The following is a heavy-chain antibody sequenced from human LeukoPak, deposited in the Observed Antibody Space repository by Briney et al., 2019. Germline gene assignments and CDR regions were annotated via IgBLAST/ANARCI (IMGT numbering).Heavy chain of an antibody. Sequence: GESLKISCKGSGYSFTNYWIGWVRQMPGKGLEWMGIIYPGDSDTRYSPSFQGQVTISADKSISTAYLQWSSLKASDTPMYYCARGGGVVPAAINWFDPWGQGTLVTVSS. V-gene: IGHV5-51*01. CDR2: IYPGDSDT. CDR1: GYSFTNYW. CDR3: ARGGGVVPAAINWFDP. J-gene: IGHJ5*02. D-gene: IGHD2-2*01.